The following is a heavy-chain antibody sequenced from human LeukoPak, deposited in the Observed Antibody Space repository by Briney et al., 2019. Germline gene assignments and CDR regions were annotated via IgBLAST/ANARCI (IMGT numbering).Heavy chain of an antibody. CDR1: GFTFSSYA. V-gene: IGHV3-23*01. D-gene: IGHD3-16*01. J-gene: IGHJ5*02. CDR2: ISGSGGST. Sequence: PGGSLRLSCAASGFTFSSYAMSWVRQAPGKGLEWVSVISGSGGSTYYADSVKGRFTISRDNSKNTLYLQMNSLRAEDTAVYYCAKEGGSGAYYDYVWGSYPNWFDPWGQGTLVTVSS. CDR3: AKEGGSGAYYDYVWGSYPNWFDP.